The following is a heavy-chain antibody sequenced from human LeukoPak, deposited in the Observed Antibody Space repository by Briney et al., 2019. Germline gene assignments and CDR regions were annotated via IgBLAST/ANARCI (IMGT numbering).Heavy chain of an antibody. CDR1: GGSISSGSYY. Sequence: PSETLSLTCTVSGGSISSGSYYWSWIRQPAGKGLEWIGRIYTSGSTNYNPSLKSRVTILVDTSKNQFSLKLSSVTAADTAVYYCARPYSSSWYLFDYWGQGTLVTVSS. V-gene: IGHV4-61*02. J-gene: IGHJ4*02. CDR2: IYTSGST. CDR3: ARPYSSSWYLFDY. D-gene: IGHD6-13*01.